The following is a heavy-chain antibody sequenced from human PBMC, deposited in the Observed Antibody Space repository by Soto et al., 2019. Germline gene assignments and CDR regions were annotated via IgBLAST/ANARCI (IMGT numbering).Heavy chain of an antibody. CDR1: GFTFSSYA. V-gene: IGHV3-23*01. CDR2: ISGSGGST. Sequence: HPGGSLRLSCAASGFTFSSYAMSWVRQAPGKGLEWVSAISGSGGSTYYADSVKGRFTISRDNSKNTLYLQMNSLRAEDTAVYYCAKVPSYYYDSSGYPLSFDYWGQGTLVTVSS. CDR3: AKVPSYYYDSSGYPLSFDY. D-gene: IGHD3-22*01. J-gene: IGHJ4*02.